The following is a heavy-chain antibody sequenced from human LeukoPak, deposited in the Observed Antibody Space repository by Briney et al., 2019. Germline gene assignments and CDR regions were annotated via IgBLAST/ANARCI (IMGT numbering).Heavy chain of an antibody. Sequence: GGSLRLSCAASGFTFDDYVMSWVRQAPGKGLEWVSGIDLNGGSTGYVDSVKGRFTISRDNAKNCLYLQMHSRRAEDTALYFCAREAGGFDYWGQGTLVTVSS. J-gene: IGHJ4*02. CDR2: IDLNGGST. CDR3: AREAGGFDY. D-gene: IGHD3-10*01. V-gene: IGHV3-20*04. CDR1: GFTFDDYV.